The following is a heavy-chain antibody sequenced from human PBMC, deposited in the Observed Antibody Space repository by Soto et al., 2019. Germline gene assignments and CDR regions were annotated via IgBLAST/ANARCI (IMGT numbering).Heavy chain of an antibody. CDR3: AKVDVSTAGSFDY. D-gene: IGHD6-13*01. J-gene: IGHJ4*02. Sequence: PGGSLRLSCVASGFTFSRHGLSWVRQAPEKGLEWVSTINPSGDSTFYADSVKGRFTISRDNSKNTVYLQMNSLSVGDTAVYLCAKVDVSTAGSFDYWGQGALVTVSS. V-gene: IGHV3-23*01. CDR2: INPSGDST. CDR1: GFTFSRHG.